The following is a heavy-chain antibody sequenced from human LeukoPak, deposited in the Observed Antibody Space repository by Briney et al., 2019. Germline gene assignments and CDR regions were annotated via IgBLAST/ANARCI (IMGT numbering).Heavy chain of an antibody. CDR2: IYYNGSA. V-gene: IGHV3-53*01. CDR3: AKDNGYSYGFFAY. Sequence: GGSLRLSCAASGFGVDSNYMTWVRRAPGKGLECVSLIYYNGSAFCADSVKGRFTISRDSSKNTLYLQMNSLRAEDTAVYYCAKDNGYSYGFFAYWGQGTLVTVSS. J-gene: IGHJ4*02. CDR1: GFGVDSNY. D-gene: IGHD5-18*01.